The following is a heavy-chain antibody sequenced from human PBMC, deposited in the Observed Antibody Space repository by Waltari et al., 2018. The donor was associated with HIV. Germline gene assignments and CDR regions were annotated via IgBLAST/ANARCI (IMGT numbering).Heavy chain of an antibody. CDR2: LSASGGRT. V-gene: IGHV3-23*01. CDR3: ARDTGIAVAGAGGFDY. CDR1: GFTFDSFA. Sequence: EVQLMESGGGLVQPGGSLRLSCATSGFTFDSFAMSWVLQAPGKGLEWVSGLSASGGRTYYADSVKGRFTISRDNSRNTLYLQLNSLRADDTALYYCARDTGIAVAGAGGFDYWGQGTLVTVSS. J-gene: IGHJ4*02. D-gene: IGHD6-19*01.